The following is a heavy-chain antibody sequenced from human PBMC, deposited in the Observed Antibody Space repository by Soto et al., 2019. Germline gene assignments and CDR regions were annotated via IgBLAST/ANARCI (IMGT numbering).Heavy chain of an antibody. V-gene: IGHV3-23*01. J-gene: IGHJ4*01. CDR3: VRDRTATVATSIDY. D-gene: IGHD5-12*01. CDR1: GFSFSSYV. Sequence: EVQLLESGGGLVQPGGSLRLSCAASGFSFSSYVMGWVRQAPGKGLEWVSAIGGTSGSTYYADFVKGRFTISRDNSRNTAYLQMNSLRVEDSAVYYCVRDRTATVATSIDYWGHGTLVTVSS. CDR2: IGGTSGST.